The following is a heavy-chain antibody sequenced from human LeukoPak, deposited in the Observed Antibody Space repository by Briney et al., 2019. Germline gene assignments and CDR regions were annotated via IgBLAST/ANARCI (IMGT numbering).Heavy chain of an antibody. CDR2: IIPIFGTA. V-gene: IGHV1-69*05. J-gene: IGHJ6*04. Sequence: SVKVSCKASGGTFSSYAISWVRQAPGQGLEWTGGIIPIFGTANYAQKFQGRVTITTDESTSTAYMELSSLRSEDTAVYYCATRTKQLWLAGPPVDVWGKGTTVTVSS. D-gene: IGHD5-18*01. CDR3: ATRTKQLWLAGPPVDV. CDR1: GGTFSSYA.